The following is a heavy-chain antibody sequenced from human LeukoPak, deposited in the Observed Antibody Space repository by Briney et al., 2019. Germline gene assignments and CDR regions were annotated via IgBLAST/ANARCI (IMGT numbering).Heavy chain of an antibody. CDR2: ISYDGSNK. J-gene: IGHJ6*04. CDR1: GFTFSSYG. V-gene: IGHV3-30*18. CDR3: AKEHYYGSGSHYNIYYYYGMDV. D-gene: IGHD3-10*01. Sequence: GGSLRLSCAASGFTFSSYGMHWVRQAPGKGLEWVAVISYDGSNKYYADSVKGRFTISRDNSKNTLYLQMNSLRAEDTAVYYCAKEHYYGSGSHYNIYYYYGMDVWGKGTTVTVSS.